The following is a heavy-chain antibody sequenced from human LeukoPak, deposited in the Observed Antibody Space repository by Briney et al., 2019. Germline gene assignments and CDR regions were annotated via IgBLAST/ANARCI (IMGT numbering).Heavy chain of an antibody. Sequence: SETLSLTCTVSGASISSGAYYWSWIRQHPGKGLEWIGNIYDSGGTYYNPSLKSRVTISVDTSKNQFSLKLSSVTAADTAVYYCAGWVEGSGWVGPYFDYWGQGTLVTVSS. J-gene: IGHJ4*02. V-gene: IGHV4-31*03. D-gene: IGHD6-19*01. CDR2: IYDSGGT. CDR3: AGWVEGSGWVGPYFDY. CDR1: GASISSGAYY.